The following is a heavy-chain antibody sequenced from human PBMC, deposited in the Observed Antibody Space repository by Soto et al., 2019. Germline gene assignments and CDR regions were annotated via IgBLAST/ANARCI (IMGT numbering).Heavy chain of an antibody. CDR1: GFTFSSYA. Sequence: QVQLVESGGGVVQPGRSLRLSCAASGFTFSSYAMHWVRQAPGKGLEWVAVISYDGSNKYYADSVKGRFTISRDNSKKEVYMKRNSRGARDRAVYYWAGERGGWYNDSRGAFDIWGQGTMVTVSS. CDR2: ISYDGSNK. CDR3: AGERGGWYNDSRGAFDI. V-gene: IGHV3-30-3*01. J-gene: IGHJ3*02. D-gene: IGHD3-22*01.